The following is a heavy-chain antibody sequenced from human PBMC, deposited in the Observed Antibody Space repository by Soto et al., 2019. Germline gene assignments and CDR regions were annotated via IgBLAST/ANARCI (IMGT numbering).Heavy chain of an antibody. CDR2: ISYDGSNK. V-gene: IGHV3-30-3*01. J-gene: IGHJ4*02. Sequence: LRLSCAASGFTFSSYAMHWVRQAPGKGLEWVAVISYDGSNKYYADSVKGRFTISRDNSKNTLYLQMNSLRAEDTAVYYCAREIDTALDYWGQGTLVTVSS. D-gene: IGHD5-18*01. CDR3: AREIDTALDY. CDR1: GFTFSSYA.